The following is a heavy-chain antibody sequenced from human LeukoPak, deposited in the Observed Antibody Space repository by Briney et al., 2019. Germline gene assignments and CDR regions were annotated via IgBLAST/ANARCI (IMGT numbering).Heavy chain of an antibody. Sequence: SETLSLTCTVSGGSISSYYWSWIRQPPGKGLEWIGYIYYSGSTNYNPSLKSRVTISVDTSKNQFSLKLSSVTAADTAVYYCARDRGGRLGGSSGEFDYWGQGTLVTVSS. CDR1: GGSISSYY. D-gene: IGHD1-26*01. CDR3: ARDRGGRLGGSSGEFDY. V-gene: IGHV4-59*01. CDR2: IYYSGST. J-gene: IGHJ4*02.